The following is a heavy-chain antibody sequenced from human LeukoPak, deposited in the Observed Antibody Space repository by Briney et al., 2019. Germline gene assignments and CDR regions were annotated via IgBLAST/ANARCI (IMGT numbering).Heavy chain of an antibody. CDR2: ISGSGRNT. Sequence: GGSLRLSCAASGFTFNNYAINWVRQAPGKGLEWVSSISGSGRNTFYANSVKGRFTISRDSSKNTLYLQMNSLRAEDTAVYYCAKDRYSSSSAWFDPWGQGTLVTVSS. J-gene: IGHJ5*02. D-gene: IGHD6-6*01. CDR1: GFTFNNYA. CDR3: AKDRYSSSSAWFDP. V-gene: IGHV3-23*01.